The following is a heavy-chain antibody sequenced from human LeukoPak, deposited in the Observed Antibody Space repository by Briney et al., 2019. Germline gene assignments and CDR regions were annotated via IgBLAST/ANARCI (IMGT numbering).Heavy chain of an antibody. V-gene: IGHV1-2*06. CDR2: INPNSGGT. CDR3: ARAYSSSPKAAGYYMDV. CDR1: GYTFTGYY. J-gene: IGHJ6*03. D-gene: IGHD6-13*01. Sequence: ASVKVSCKASGYTFTGYYMHWVRQASGQGLEWMGRINPNSGGTNYAQKFQGRVTMTRDTSISTAYMELSRLRSDDTAVYYCARAYSSSPKAAGYYMDVWGKGTTVTVSS.